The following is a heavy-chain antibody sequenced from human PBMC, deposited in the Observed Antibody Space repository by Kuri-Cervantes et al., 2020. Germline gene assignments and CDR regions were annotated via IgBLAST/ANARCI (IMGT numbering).Heavy chain of an antibody. V-gene: IGHV1-69*13. J-gene: IGHJ6*03. Sequence: SVKVSCKASGDTFSSYAISWVRQAPGQGLEWMGGIIPIFGTANYAQKFQGRVTITADESTSTAYMELSSLRSEDTAVYYCARAADFWSGYNYYYMDVWGKGTTVTVSS. CDR2: IIPIFGTA. CDR3: ARAADFWSGYNYYYMDV. D-gene: IGHD3-3*01. CDR1: GDTFSSYA.